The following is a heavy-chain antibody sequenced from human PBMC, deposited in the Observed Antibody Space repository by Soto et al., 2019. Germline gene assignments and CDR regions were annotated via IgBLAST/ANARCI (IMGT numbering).Heavy chain of an antibody. D-gene: IGHD2-15*01. J-gene: IGHJ4*02. CDR2: ISGSGGST. Sequence: GGSLRLSCAASGFTFSSYAMSWVRQAPGKGLEWVSAISGSGGSTYYADSVKGRFTISRDNSKNTLYLQMNSLRAEDTAVYYCAKYSPLIGGRRGSGGSYNDYWGQGTLVTVSS. CDR3: AKYSPLIGGRRGSGGSYNDY. CDR1: GFTFSSYA. V-gene: IGHV3-23*01.